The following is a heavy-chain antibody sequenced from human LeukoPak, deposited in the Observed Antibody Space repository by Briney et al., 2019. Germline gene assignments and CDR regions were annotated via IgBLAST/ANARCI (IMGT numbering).Heavy chain of an antibody. J-gene: IGHJ4*02. Sequence: GGSLRLSCGASGFAFRTYSMSWVRQAPGKGLEWVSYISSSSGSKHYADSVRGRFAISRDNAKNSLYLQMNSLRDEDTAVYYCARGYIAAAGTRDYWGQGTLVTVSS. D-gene: IGHD6-13*01. CDR1: GFAFRTYS. CDR3: ARGYIAAAGTRDY. CDR2: ISSSSGSK. V-gene: IGHV3-48*02.